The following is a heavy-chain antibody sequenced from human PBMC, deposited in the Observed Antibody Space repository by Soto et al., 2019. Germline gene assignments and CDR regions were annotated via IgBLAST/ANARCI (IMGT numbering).Heavy chain of an antibody. V-gene: IGHV3-66*01. CDR2: IYSGGTA. CDR3: ASYYYDSSEGPNWFDP. D-gene: IGHD3-22*01. CDR1: GFTASINY. J-gene: IGHJ5*02. Sequence: PGGSLRLSCVASGFTASINYMTWVRQAPGKGLEWVSCIYSGGTAYYADSVKGRFTISRDNSKNTLYLQMNSLRAEDTAVYYCASYYYDSSEGPNWFDPWGQGTLVTVSS.